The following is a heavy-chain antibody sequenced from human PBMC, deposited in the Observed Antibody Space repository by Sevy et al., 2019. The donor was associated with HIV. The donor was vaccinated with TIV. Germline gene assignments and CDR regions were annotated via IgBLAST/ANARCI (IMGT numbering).Heavy chain of an antibody. V-gene: IGHV3-23*01. CDR3: AKPPSNHDVLHYYGMDV. J-gene: IGHJ4*02. D-gene: IGHD3-22*01. CDR1: GFTFGSYG. Sequence: GGSLRLSCVGSGFTFGSYGMSWVRQPPGKGLEWVSSISFSGVATFYADSVRGRFTISRDNSKNILYLQMNSLRAEDTAVYFCAKPPSNHDVLHYYGMDVWGQGALVTVSS. CDR2: ISFSGVAT.